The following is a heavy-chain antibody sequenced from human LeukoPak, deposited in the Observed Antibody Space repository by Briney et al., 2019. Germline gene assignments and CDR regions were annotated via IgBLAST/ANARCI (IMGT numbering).Heavy chain of an antibody. CDR1: GFDFSTYW. D-gene: IGHD1-26*01. CDR3: ARVSGNYYRWFDS. CDR2: INQDGSEK. Sequence: PGGSLRLSCAASGFDFSTYWMMWDRQIPGKGLEWVANINQDGSEKYYVDSVKGRFTISRDNAKNSLYLQMNSLRAEDTAVYYCARVSGNYYRWFDSWGQGTLVTVSS. J-gene: IGHJ5*01. V-gene: IGHV3-7*03.